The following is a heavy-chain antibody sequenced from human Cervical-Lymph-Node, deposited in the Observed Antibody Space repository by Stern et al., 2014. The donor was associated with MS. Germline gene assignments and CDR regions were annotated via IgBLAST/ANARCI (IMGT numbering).Heavy chain of an antibody. D-gene: IGHD6-19*01. V-gene: IGHV1-46*01. J-gene: IGHJ4*02. CDR1: GYTFTSNK. Sequence: QVQLVQSGAEVKKPGASVKVSCKAFGYTFTSNKMHWVRQAPGQGLEWMGIINPGGGSTRYAQKLQGSVTMSRDTSTSTVYMELTSLRSEDTAVYSCARDNGGWSVDSWGQGTLVIVSS. CDR2: INPGGGST. CDR3: ARDNGGWSVDS.